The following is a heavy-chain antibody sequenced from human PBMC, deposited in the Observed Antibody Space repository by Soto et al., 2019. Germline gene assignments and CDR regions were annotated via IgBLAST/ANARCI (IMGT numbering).Heavy chain of an antibody. J-gene: IGHJ4*02. CDR3: ARAQKFIAAAGVFDY. Sequence: GSLRLSCAASGFTFSSYSMNWVRQAPGKGLEWVSSISSSSSYIYYADSVKGRFTISRDNAKNSLYLQMNSLRAEDTAVYYCARAQKFIAAAGVFDYWGQGTLVTVSS. CDR2: ISSSSSYI. D-gene: IGHD6-13*01. CDR1: GFTFSSYS. V-gene: IGHV3-21*01.